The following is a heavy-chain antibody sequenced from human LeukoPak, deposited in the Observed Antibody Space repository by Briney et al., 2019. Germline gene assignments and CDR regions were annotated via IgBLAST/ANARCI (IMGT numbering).Heavy chain of an antibody. CDR3: ARGGAHSGSYYGEDWFDP. CDR1: GYSISSGYY. Sequence: PSETLSLTCAVSGYSISSGYYWGWIRQPPGKGLEWIVSIYHSGSTYYNPSLKSRVTVSVDTSKNQFSLKLSSVTAADTAVYYCARGGAHSGSYYGEDWFDPWGQGTLVTVSS. CDR2: IYHSGST. J-gene: IGHJ5*02. D-gene: IGHD1-26*01. V-gene: IGHV4-38-2*01.